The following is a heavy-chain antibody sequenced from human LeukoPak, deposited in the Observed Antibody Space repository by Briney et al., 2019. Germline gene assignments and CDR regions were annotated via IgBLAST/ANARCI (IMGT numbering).Heavy chain of an antibody. CDR3: ARVRSGDYSEDAFDI. CDR1: GYSFTSFW. Sequence: GASPKTSPTGSGYSFTSFWFGWVRQMPGPGLGWRGIMYPGDSDSTYSASFHGQVTISSDKTRRITYLLWSSLLAAATAAACFARVRSGDYSEDAFDIWGQGTMVTVSS. J-gene: IGHJ3*02. D-gene: IGHD1-26*01. CDR2: MYPGDSDS. V-gene: IGHV5-51*01.